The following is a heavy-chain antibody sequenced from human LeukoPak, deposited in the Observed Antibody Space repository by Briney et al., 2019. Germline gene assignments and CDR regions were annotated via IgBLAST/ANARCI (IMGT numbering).Heavy chain of an antibody. J-gene: IGHJ3*02. D-gene: IGHD3-3*01. V-gene: IGHV4-34*01. CDR2: INHSGST. CDR1: GGSFSGYY. Sequence: PSETLSLTCAVYGGSFSGYYWSWIRQPPGKGLEWIGEINHSGSTNYNPSLRSRLTISVDTSKNQFSLKLSSVTAADTAVYYCARDPSPSYDFWSGYSDAFDIWGQGTMVTVSS. CDR3: ARDPSPSYDFWSGYSDAFDI.